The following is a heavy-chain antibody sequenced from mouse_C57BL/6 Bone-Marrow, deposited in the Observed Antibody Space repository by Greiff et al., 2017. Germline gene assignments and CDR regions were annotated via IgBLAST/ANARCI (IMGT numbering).Heavy chain of an antibody. J-gene: IGHJ4*01. V-gene: IGHV2-2*01. CDR1: GFSLTSYG. D-gene: IGHD4-1*01. CDR2: IWSGGST. CDR3: ARNQKTGTGYAMDY. Sequence: VKLVESGPGLVQPSQSLSITCTVSGFSLTSYGVHWVRQSPGKGLEWLGVIWSGGSTDYNAAFISRLSISKDNSKSQVFFKMNSLQADDTAIYYCARNQKTGTGYAMDYWGQGTSVTVSS.